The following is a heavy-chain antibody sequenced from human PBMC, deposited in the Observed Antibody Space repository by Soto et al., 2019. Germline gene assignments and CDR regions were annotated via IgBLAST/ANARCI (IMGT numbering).Heavy chain of an antibody. D-gene: IGHD6-6*01. CDR1: GGTFSSYA. CDR3: ARDHGMADLVFYYYYGMDV. Sequence: QVQLVQSGAEVKKPGSSVKVSCKASGGTFSSYAISWVRQAPGQGLEWMGGIIPIFGTANYAQKFQARVTITADESTSTAYMELSSLRSEDTAVYYCARDHGMADLVFYYYYGMDVWGQGTTVTVSS. V-gene: IGHV1-69*01. CDR2: IIPIFGTA. J-gene: IGHJ6*02.